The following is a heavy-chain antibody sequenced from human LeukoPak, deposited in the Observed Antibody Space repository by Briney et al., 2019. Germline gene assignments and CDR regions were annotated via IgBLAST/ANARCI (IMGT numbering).Heavy chain of an antibody. CDR1: GGSISSSSYY. J-gene: IGHJ3*02. CDR2: IYYSGST. D-gene: IGHD3-16*01. CDR3: AIRITEDAFDI. V-gene: IGHV4-39*01. Sequence: SETLSFTCTVSGGSISSSSYYWGWIRQPPGKGLEWIGSIYYSGSTYYNPSLKSRVTISVDTTKNQFSLKLSSVTAADTAVYYCAIRITEDAFDIWGQGTMVTVSS.